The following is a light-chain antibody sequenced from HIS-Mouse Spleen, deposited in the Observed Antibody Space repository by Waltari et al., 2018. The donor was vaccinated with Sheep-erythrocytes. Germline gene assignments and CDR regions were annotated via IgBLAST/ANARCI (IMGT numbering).Light chain of an antibody. CDR3: CTYAGSYNHV. V-gene: IGLV2-14*02. J-gene: IGLJ1*01. CDR1: SSDVGSYNL. Sequence: QSALTQPASVSGSPGQSITISCTGTSSDVGSYNLVSWYQQHPGKAPKLMIYEGSKRPSGVPDRFSGSKSGNTAYLTISGLQAEDEADYYCCTYAGSYNHVFATGTKVTVL. CDR2: EGS.